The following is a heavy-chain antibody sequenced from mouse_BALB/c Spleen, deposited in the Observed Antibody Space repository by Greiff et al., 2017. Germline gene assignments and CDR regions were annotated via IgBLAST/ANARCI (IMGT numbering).Heavy chain of an antibody. CDR3: ARERDYGNYGWFAY. V-gene: IGHV5-4*02. D-gene: IGHD2-1*01. CDR2: ISDGGSYT. Sequence: EVKLVESGGGLVKPGGSLKLSCAASGFTFSDYYMYWVRQTPEKRLEWVATISDGGSYTYYPDSVKGRFTISRDNAKNNLYLQMSSLKSEDTAMYYCARERDYGNYGWFAYWGQGTLVTVSA. J-gene: IGHJ3*01. CDR1: GFTFSDYY.